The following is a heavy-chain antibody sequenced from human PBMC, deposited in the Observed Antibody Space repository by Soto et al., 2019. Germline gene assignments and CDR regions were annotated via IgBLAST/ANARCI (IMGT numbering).Heavy chain of an antibody. V-gene: IGHV4-39*01. D-gene: IGHD3-10*01. CDR3: ARRERYYGSPGWFDP. CDR1: GGSISSFTYY. J-gene: IGHJ5*02. CDR2: VCYNENT. Sequence: SETLSLTCSVSGGSISSFTYYWGWIRQPPGKGLEWIGTVCYNENTYYNPPLKSRVTITVDTAKNQFSLNLRSVTAADTAMYFCARRERYYGSPGWFDPWGPGTLVTVSS.